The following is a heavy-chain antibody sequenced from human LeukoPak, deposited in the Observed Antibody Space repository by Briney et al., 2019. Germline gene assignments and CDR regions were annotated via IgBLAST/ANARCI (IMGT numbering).Heavy chain of an antibody. V-gene: IGHV3-30-3*01. CDR3: ARGPNLLYCGSDCYPGIFDY. J-gene: IGHJ4*02. Sequence: GGSLRLSCAASGFTFRNYVIHWVRQAPGKGLEWVAVTSSDLNVKLYADSVKGRFTISRDNSRSTLYLQMNSLRPEDTAIYYCARGPNLLYCGSDCYPGIFDYWGQGTLVTVSS. CDR2: TSSDLNVK. D-gene: IGHD2-21*02. CDR1: GFTFRNYV.